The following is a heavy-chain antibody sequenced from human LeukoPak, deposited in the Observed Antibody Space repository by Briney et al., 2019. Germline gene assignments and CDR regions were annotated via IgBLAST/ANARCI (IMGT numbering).Heavy chain of an antibody. D-gene: IGHD1-20*01. Sequence: PGRSLRLSCAASGFTLSSSGMHWVRQAPGKGLEWVANIDPDGSETQYVGSVKGRFTTSRDNAKNSLYLQMSSLRAEDTAIYYCARIWYFGDNNWRYFDYWGQGTLVTVSS. CDR2: IDPDGSET. CDR3: ARIWYFGDNNWRYFDY. V-gene: IGHV3-7*01. J-gene: IGHJ4*02. CDR1: GFTLSSSG.